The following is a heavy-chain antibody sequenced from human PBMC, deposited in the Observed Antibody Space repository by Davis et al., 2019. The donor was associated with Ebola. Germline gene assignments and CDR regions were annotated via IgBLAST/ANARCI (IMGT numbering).Heavy chain of an antibody. CDR2: IYPGDSDT. J-gene: IGHJ3*02. D-gene: IGHD5-24*01. Sequence: KVSCKGSGYSFTSYWIGWVRQMPGKGLEWMGIIYPGDSDTRYSPSFQGQVTISADKSISTAYLQWSSLKASDTAMYYCARQTTLRRWLQFGAFDIWGQGTMVTVSS. CDR3: ARQTTLRRWLQFGAFDI. CDR1: GYSFTSYW. V-gene: IGHV5-51*01.